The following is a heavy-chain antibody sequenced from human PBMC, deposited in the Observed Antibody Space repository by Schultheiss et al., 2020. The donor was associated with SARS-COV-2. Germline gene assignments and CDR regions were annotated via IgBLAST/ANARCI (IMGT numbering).Heavy chain of an antibody. CDR3: AKALGVVPAAIDY. D-gene: IGHD2-2*01. CDR1: GFTFSSYA. J-gene: IGHJ4*02. Sequence: GGSLRLSCAASGFTFSSYAMSWVRQAPGKGLEYVSAISSNGCSTYYANSVKGRFTISRDNSKNTLYLQMNSLRAEDTAVYYCAKALGVVPAAIDYWGQGTLVTVSS. CDR2: ISSNGCST. V-gene: IGHV3-64*01.